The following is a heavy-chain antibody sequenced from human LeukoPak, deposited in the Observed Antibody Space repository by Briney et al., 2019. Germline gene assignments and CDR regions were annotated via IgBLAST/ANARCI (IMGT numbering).Heavy chain of an antibody. J-gene: IGHJ3*01. V-gene: IGHV3-7*03. D-gene: IGHD6-6*01. Sequence: GGSLRLSCAVSGFTFSGFWMSWSRQAPGKGMEWVASINSDGSEGYYADVVKGRFTISRDNAKNSLYLQINSLRAEDTAVYYCARSSYSSSSSVWGQGTMVTVSS. CDR1: GFTFSGFW. CDR2: INSDGSEG. CDR3: ARSSYSSSSSV.